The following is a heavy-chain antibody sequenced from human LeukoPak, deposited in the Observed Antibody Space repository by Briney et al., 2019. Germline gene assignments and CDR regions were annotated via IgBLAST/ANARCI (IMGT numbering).Heavy chain of an antibody. D-gene: IGHD5-24*01. V-gene: IGHV1-18*01. CDR3: ARVATNRRSLAPNYYFDY. J-gene: IGHJ4*02. CDR2: ISSLNGYT. CDR1: GYHFSNYA. Sequence: ASVKVSCKTSGYHFSNYALSWVRQAPGQGLEWMGWISSLNGYTNYAQKLQGRVTMTIDTSTTTAHMELRSLRSDDTAVYFCARVATNRRSLAPNYYFDYWGQGTLVTVSP.